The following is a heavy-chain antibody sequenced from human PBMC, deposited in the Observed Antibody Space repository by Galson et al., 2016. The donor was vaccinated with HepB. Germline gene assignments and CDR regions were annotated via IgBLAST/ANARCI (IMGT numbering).Heavy chain of an antibody. D-gene: IGHD2-21*02. CDR1: GDSFSGSS. CDR3: ARVKVWLVGTDYQRGMDV. V-gene: IGHV4-34*01. J-gene: IGHJ6*02. CDR2: ITPGEST. Sequence: SETLSLTCAVHGDSFSGSSWSWIRQSPGKGLEWIAEITPGESTIYNPSLKSRLTISGDTSKNQFSLELTSVTAADTGVYYCARVKVWLVGTDYQRGMDVWGQGATVTVSS.